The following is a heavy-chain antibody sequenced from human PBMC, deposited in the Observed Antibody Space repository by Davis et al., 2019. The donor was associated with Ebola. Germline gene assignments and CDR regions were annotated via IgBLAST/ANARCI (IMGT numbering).Heavy chain of an antibody. CDR3: ARQESLYGWSDY. CDR1: GYGFAAYW. J-gene: IGHJ4*02. Sequence: GGSLRLSCKGSGYGFAAYWIAWVRQTPGKGLERLGIIYAGDSDSRYSPSFEGQVTISVDRSITTAYLQWRSLRASDTAIYYCARQESLYGWSDYWGQGTLVTVSS. CDR2: IYAGDSDS. D-gene: IGHD3-10*01. V-gene: IGHV5-51*01.